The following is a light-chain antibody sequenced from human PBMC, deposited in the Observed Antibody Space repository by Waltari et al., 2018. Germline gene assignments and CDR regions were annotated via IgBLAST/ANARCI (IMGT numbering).Light chain of an antibody. Sequence: QLVLTQSPSASASLGAPVKLTCTLSSGHSSTVIAWLQEQPGKGPRYLMKVNSDGSHSKGDVIPDRFSGSSSGAERYLTISSLQSEDEADYYCQTGGHGTWVFGGGTKLTVL. V-gene: IGLV4-69*01. CDR2: VNSDGSH. CDR3: QTGGHGTWV. J-gene: IGLJ3*02. CDR1: SGHSSTV.